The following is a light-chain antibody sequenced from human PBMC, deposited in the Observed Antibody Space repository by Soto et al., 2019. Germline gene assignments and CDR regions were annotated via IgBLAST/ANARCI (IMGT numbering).Light chain of an antibody. J-gene: IGLJ3*02. V-gene: IGLV2-14*01. CDR3: MSYTSSDTWV. CDR1: SSDVGGYDY. Sequence: QSALTQPASVSGSPGQSITISCTGTSSDVGGYDYVSWYQQHPGKVPKLIIYEVSDRPSGISYRFSGSKSGNTASLTISGLRAEDEADYYCMSYTSSDTWVFGGGTQLTVL. CDR2: EVS.